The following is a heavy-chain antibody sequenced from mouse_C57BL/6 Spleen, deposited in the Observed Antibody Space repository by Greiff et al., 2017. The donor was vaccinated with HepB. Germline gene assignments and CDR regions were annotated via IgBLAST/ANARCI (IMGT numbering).Heavy chain of an antibody. Sequence: VKLVESGAELARPGASVKLSCKASGYTFTSYGISWVKQRTGQGLEWIGEIYPRSGNTYYNEKFKGKATLTADKSSSTAYMELRSLTSEDSAVYFCARESTISPWFAYWGQGTLVTVSA. D-gene: IGHD2-1*01. CDR1: GYTFTSYG. V-gene: IGHV1-81*01. J-gene: IGHJ3*01. CDR2: IYPRSGNT. CDR3: ARESTISPWFAY.